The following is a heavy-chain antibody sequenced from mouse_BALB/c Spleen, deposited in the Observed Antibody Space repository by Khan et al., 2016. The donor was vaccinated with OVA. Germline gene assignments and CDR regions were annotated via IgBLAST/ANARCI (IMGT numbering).Heavy chain of an antibody. CDR2: INPHIGET. J-gene: IGHJ2*01. CDR3: ARKNGGDFDY. Sequence: VQLKQSGPELVKPGASVKISCKASGYSFTGYFMNWVMQSHGKRLEWIGRINPHIGETFYNQKFKDKATLTVDESSSTAHMELRSLASEDSAVYYCARKNGGDFDYWGQGTTLTVSS. CDR1: GYSFTGYF. V-gene: IGHV1-20*02. D-gene: IGHD1-1*01.